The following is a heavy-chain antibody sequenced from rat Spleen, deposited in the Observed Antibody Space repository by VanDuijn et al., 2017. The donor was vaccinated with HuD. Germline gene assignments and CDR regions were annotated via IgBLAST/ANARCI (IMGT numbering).Heavy chain of an antibody. D-gene: IGHD1-11*01. V-gene: IGHV5-29*01. CDR1: GFTFSDYA. J-gene: IGHJ1*01. CDR2: IIYDGSST. Sequence: EVQLVESGGGLVQPGRSLKLSCAASGFTFSDYAMAWVRQSPKKGLEWVATIIYDGSSTYYRDSVKGRFTISRDNAKSTLYLQMDSLRSEDTATYYCATHDYGVYSELNWYFDFWGPGTMVTVSS. CDR3: ATHDYGVYSELNWYFDF.